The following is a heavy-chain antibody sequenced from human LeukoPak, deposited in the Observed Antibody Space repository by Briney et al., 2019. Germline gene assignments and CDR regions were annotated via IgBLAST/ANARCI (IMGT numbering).Heavy chain of an antibody. Sequence: RSLRLSCTASGFTFGDYAMSWVRQAPGKGLEWVGFIRSKAYGGTTEYAASVKGRFTISRDDSKSIAYLQMNSLKTEDTAVYYCTRVGRGVVVPAAAYFDYWGQGTLVTVSS. CDR1: GFTFGDYA. J-gene: IGHJ4*02. CDR2: IRSKAYGGTT. V-gene: IGHV3-49*04. CDR3: TRVGRGVVVPAAAYFDY. D-gene: IGHD2-2*01.